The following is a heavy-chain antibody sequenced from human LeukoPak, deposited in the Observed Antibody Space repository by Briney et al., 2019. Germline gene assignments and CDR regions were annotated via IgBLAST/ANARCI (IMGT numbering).Heavy chain of an antibody. D-gene: IGHD6-6*01. Sequence: PSETLSLTCTASGGSISSYYWSWIRQPPGKGLEWLGYIYYSGSTNYNPSLKSRVTISVDTSKNQFSLKLSSVTAADTAVYYCARGRIAARPYYYYYMDVWGKGTTVTVSS. J-gene: IGHJ6*03. CDR1: GGSISSYY. CDR3: ARGRIAARPYYYYYMDV. V-gene: IGHV4-59*01. CDR2: IYYSGST.